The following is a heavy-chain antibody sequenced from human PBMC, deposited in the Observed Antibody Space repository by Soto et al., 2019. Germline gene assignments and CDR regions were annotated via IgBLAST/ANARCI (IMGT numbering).Heavy chain of an antibody. CDR2: IYYSGST. Sequence: QVQLQESGPGLVKPSETLSLTCTVSGGSISSYYWSWIRQPPGKGLEWIGYIYYSGSTNYNPSLKSRVTISVDTSKNQSSLQLSSVTAADTALYYWARGEWFDPWGQGTLVTVSS. CDR3: ARGEWFDP. CDR1: GGSISSYY. V-gene: IGHV4-59*01. J-gene: IGHJ5*02.